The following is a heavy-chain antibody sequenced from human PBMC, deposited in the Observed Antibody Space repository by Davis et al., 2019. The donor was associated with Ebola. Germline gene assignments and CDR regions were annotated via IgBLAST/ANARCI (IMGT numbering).Heavy chain of an antibody. V-gene: IGHV5-51*01. CDR2: IWPSDSDT. D-gene: IGHD2-2*01. J-gene: IGHJ4*02. CDR1: GYSFSDSW. CDR3: ERQGTTSWDS. Sequence: GESLKISCQGSGYSFSDSWIGWVRQMPGKGLEWMGIIWPSDSDTRYSPSFQGQVTISVDKSINTAYLQWSSLKASDTATYYCERQGTTSWDSWGQGTLVTVSS.